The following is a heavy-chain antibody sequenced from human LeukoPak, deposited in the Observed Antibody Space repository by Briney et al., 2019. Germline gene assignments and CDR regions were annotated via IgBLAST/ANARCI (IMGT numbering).Heavy chain of an antibody. J-gene: IGHJ4*02. CDR1: GFTFSSAW. Sequence: GGSLRLSCAASGFTFSSAWMSWVRQAPGKGLEWVGRIKSKTDGGTTDYAAPVKGRFTISRDDSKNTLYLQMNSLKTEDTAVYYCTPGGEMATFDYWGQGTLVTVSS. CDR2: IKSKTDGGTT. D-gene: IGHD5-24*01. V-gene: IGHV3-15*01. CDR3: TPGGEMATFDY.